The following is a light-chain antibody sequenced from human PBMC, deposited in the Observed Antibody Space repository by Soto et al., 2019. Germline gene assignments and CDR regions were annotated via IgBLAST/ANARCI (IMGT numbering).Light chain of an antibody. Sequence: EIVLTQSPAILSVSPGERATLSCRASLSVRSNLAWYQQKPGQAPRLLIFDASTRATNIPARFSGSGSGTEFTLTISSLQSEDFAVYYCQQYSNWPPLTFGGGTKVEIK. V-gene: IGKV3-15*01. CDR2: DAS. J-gene: IGKJ4*01. CDR1: LSVRSN. CDR3: QQYSNWPPLT.